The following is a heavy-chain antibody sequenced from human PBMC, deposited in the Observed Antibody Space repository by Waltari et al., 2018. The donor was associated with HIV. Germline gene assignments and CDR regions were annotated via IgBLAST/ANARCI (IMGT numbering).Heavy chain of an antibody. CDR2: VNGDGSTT. CDR3: ARRSAESGTLDS. V-gene: IGHV3-74*01. CDR1: GFTFRTYW. J-gene: IGHJ4*02. Sequence: EVPLVESGGDLVQPGGSLRLSCAAPGFTFRTYWMHWVRQTPGKGLLWISRVNGDGSTTLYADSVKGRFTISRDNSKNTLYLQMNSLRAEDSAVYYCARRSAESGTLDSWGQGTLVTVSS. D-gene: IGHD1-1*01.